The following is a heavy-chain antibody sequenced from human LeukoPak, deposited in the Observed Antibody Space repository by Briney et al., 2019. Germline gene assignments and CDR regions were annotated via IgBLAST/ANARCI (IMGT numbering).Heavy chain of an antibody. J-gene: IGHJ3*02. CDR2: VSSYNGNT. CDR1: GYTFTSTG. D-gene: IGHD3-22*01. Sequence: ASVKVSCKASGYTFTSTGICWVRQAPGQGLEWMGWVSSYNGNTNYAQKFRGRVTMTRDTSTNTAYMELRSLRSDDTAVYFCARESDSSGYYYPDIWGQGTMVTVSS. CDR3: ARESDSSGYYYPDI. V-gene: IGHV1-18*01.